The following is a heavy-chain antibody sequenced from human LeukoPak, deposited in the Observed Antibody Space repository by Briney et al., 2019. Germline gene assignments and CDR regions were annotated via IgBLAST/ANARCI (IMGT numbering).Heavy chain of an antibody. V-gene: IGHV3-11*01. D-gene: IGHD5-24*01. CDR3: AKGRDGYNPDAFDI. CDR2: ISSSGSTI. Sequence: SGGSLRLSCEASGFTFSDYYMSWIRQAPGKGLEWVSYISSSGSTIYYADSVKGRFTISRDNAKNSLYLQMNSLRAEDTAVYYCAKGRDGYNPDAFDIWGQGTMVTVSS. J-gene: IGHJ3*02. CDR1: GFTFSDYY.